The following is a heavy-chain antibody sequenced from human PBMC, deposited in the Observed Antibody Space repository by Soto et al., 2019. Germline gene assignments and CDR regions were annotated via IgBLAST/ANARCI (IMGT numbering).Heavy chain of an antibody. Sequence: VQLVQSGAEVKKPGASVKVSCKASGYTFTSYGISWVRQAPGQGLEWMGWISAYNGNTNYAQKLQGRVTMTTDTSTSTAYMELRSLRSDDTAVYYCARDPGYDYVWGSYRYVPFDYWGQGTLVTVSS. CDR3: ARDPGYDYVWGSYRYVPFDY. CDR2: ISAYNGNT. J-gene: IGHJ4*02. V-gene: IGHV1-18*01. CDR1: GYTFTSYG. D-gene: IGHD3-16*02.